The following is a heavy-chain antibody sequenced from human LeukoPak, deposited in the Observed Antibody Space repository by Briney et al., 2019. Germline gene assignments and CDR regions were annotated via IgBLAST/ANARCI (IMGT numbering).Heavy chain of an antibody. D-gene: IGHD6-19*01. CDR1: GFTFSSYG. CDR2: INTDDSGT. CDR3: ARALYNRGWYPDYFDS. J-gene: IGHJ4*02. V-gene: IGHV3-74*01. Sequence: GGSLRLSCAASGFTFSSYGMHWVRQAPGKGLVWVARINTDDSGTSYADSVKGRYTISRDNDKNSLYLQMSSLRAEDTAIYYCARALYNRGWYPDYFDSWGQGALVTVSS.